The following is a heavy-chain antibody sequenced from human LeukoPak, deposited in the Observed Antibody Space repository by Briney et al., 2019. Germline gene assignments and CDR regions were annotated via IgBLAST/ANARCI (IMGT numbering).Heavy chain of an antibody. Sequence: GGSLRLSCAASGFTFSSYAMSWVRQAPGKGLEWVSAISGSGGSTYYADSVKGRFTISRDNSKNTLYLQMNSLRAEDTAVYYCAKLKAIFGVVSPFDYWGQGTLVTVSS. CDR1: GFTFSSYA. D-gene: IGHD3-3*01. V-gene: IGHV3-23*01. J-gene: IGHJ4*02. CDR3: AKLKAIFGVVSPFDY. CDR2: ISGSGGST.